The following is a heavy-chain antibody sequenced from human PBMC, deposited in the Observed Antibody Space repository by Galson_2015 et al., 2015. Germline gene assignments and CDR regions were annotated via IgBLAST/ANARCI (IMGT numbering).Heavy chain of an antibody. V-gene: IGHV3-7*05. CDR3: ARATYGDYA. CDR1: GFTFSAYW. Sequence: SLRLSCAASGFTFSAYWMNWVRQAPGKGLEWMAQIKPDGSAQYYVDSVKGRFTISRDNVKHSLYLQMNNLRVDDTAVYYCARATYGDYAWGQGTLVTVSS. D-gene: IGHD4-17*01. J-gene: IGHJ4*02. CDR2: IKPDGSAQ.